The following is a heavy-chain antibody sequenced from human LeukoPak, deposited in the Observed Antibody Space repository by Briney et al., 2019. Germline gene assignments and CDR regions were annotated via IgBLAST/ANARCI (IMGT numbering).Heavy chain of an antibody. CDR3: ARVSSYSGSYYFDY. D-gene: IGHD1-26*01. J-gene: IGHJ4*02. CDR1: GGSISSSNW. V-gene: IGHV4-4*02. Sequence: SETLSLTCAVSGGSISSSNWWSWVRQPPGKGLEWIGEIYHSGSTNYNPFLKSRVTISVDKSKNQFSLKLSSVTAADTAVYYCARVSSYSGSYYFDYWGQGTLVTVSS. CDR2: IYHSGST.